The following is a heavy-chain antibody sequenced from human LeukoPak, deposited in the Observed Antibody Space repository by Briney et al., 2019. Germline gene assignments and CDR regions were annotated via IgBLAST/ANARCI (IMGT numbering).Heavy chain of an antibody. D-gene: IGHD3-22*01. Sequence: GGSLRLSCAASGFTFSSYAMNWVRKAPGRGLEWVSAISGSGAGTYYADSVKGRFTISRDNSKNTLYLQMNSLRAEDTAVYYCARETYYYDSSGFVNPHFDYWGQGTLVTVSS. J-gene: IGHJ4*02. CDR3: ARETYYYDSSGFVNPHFDY. V-gene: IGHV3-23*01. CDR2: ISGSGAGT. CDR1: GFTFSSYA.